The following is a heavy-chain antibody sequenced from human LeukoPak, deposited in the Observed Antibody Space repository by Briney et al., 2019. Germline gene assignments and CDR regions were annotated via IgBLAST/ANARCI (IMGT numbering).Heavy chain of an antibody. CDR2: INHGGST. CDR1: GGSFSDYY. J-gene: IGHJ3*02. V-gene: IGHV4-34*01. D-gene: IGHD2-2*01. Sequence: SENLSLTCAVYGGSFSDYYWTWIRQPPGKGLEWVGEINHGGSTNYNPPLESRVTISIDTSKNQFSLKLTSVTAADTAVYYCARGYCTTTTCYPPDGFDIWGQGTMVIVSS. CDR3: ARGYCTTTTCYPPDGFDI.